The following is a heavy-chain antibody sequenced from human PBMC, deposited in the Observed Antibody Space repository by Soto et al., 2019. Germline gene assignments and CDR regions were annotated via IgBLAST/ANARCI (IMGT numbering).Heavy chain of an antibody. J-gene: IGHJ4*02. D-gene: IGHD2-8*01. CDR3: ARSAGYCTNGVCYIDY. V-gene: IGHV3-11*01. Sequence: GGSLRLSCAASGFTFSDYYMSWIRQAPGKGLEWVSYISSSGSTIYYADSVKGRFTISRDNAKNSLYLQMNSLRAEDTAVYYCARSAGYCTNGVCYIDYWGQGTLVTVSS. CDR2: ISSSGSTI. CDR1: GFTFSDYY.